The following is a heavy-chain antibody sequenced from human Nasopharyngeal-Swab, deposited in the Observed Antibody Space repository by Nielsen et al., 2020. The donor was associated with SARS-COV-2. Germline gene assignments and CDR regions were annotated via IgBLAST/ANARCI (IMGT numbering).Heavy chain of an antibody. CDR1: GFTFSSLW. Sequence: ESLKISCAASGFTFSSLWMSWVRQVPGKGLEWVADIKPAGSEKFYVDSVKGRFTISRDNAKNSISLQMNSLRVEDTAVYYCARDWSRAFDVWGQGTMVTVSS. V-gene: IGHV3-7*01. CDR3: ARDWSRAFDV. CDR2: IKPAGSEK. J-gene: IGHJ3*01.